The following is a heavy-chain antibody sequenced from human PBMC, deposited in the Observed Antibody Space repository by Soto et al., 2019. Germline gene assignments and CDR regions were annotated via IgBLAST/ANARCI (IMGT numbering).Heavy chain of an antibody. Sequence: XESLKISCTGSGYTCTTFWISWVRQIPGKGLEWMGRIDPCDTYATYSPAFQGHVTISADKATSTAYLQWSSLKASDTAMYYCARIYCTTTTCDSWFDPWGQGTLVTVSS. V-gene: IGHV5-10-1*01. CDR2: IDPCDTYA. CDR1: GYTCTTFW. CDR3: ARIYCTTTTCDSWFDP. D-gene: IGHD2-2*01. J-gene: IGHJ5*02.